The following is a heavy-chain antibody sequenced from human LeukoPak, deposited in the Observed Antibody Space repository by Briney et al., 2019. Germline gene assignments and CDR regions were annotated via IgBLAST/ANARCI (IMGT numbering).Heavy chain of an antibody. CDR3: ARGRLKSGIAAANDAFDI. CDR1: GGTFSSYA. CDR2: IIPILGIA. V-gene: IGHV1-69*04. D-gene: IGHD6-13*01. Sequence: ASAKVSCKASGGTFSSYAISWVRQAPGQGLEWMGRIIPILGIANYAQKFQGRVTITADKSTSTAYMELSSLRSEDTAVYYCARGRLKSGIAAANDAFDIWGQGTMVTVSS. J-gene: IGHJ3*02.